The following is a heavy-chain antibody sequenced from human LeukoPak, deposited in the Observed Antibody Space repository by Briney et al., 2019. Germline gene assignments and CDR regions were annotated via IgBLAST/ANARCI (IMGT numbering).Heavy chain of an antibody. D-gene: IGHD6-13*01. J-gene: IGHJ3*02. Sequence: SQTLSLTCTVSGGSISSGGYYWSWIRQPPGKGLEWIGYIYHSGSTYYNPSLKSRVTMSVDTPRNKFSLKLSSVTAADTAVYYCARGSIAAAGIAFDIWGQGTMVTVSS. CDR1: GGSISSGGYY. CDR3: ARGSIAAAGIAFDI. CDR2: IYHSGST. V-gene: IGHV4-30-2*01.